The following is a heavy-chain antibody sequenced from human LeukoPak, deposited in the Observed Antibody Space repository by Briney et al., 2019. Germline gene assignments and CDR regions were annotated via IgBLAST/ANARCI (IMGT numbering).Heavy chain of an antibody. CDR1: GFTFSWFS. V-gene: IGHV3-48*01. D-gene: IGHD3-10*01. CDR3: AKITMVRGVIITTAGNYYGMDV. Sequence: SGGSLRLSCAASGFTFSWFSMNWVRQAPGKGLEWVSYLSGSNSAIHYADSVKGRFTISRDNSKNTLYLQMNSLRAEDTAVYYCAKITMVRGVIITTAGNYYGMDVLGRGTTVTVSS. J-gene: IGHJ6*02. CDR2: LSGSNSAI.